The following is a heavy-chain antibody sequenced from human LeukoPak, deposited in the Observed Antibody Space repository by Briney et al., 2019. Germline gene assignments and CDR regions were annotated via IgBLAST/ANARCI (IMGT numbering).Heavy chain of an antibody. CDR3: ARGVRYYDSSGYYRSSWFDP. CDR1: GGSFSGYY. J-gene: IGHJ5*02. V-gene: IGHV4-34*01. CDR2: INHSGST. D-gene: IGHD3-22*01. Sequence: SETLSLTCAVYGGSFSGYYWSWIRQPPGKGLEGIGEINHSGSTNYNPSLKSRVTISVDTSKNQFSLKLSYVTAADTAVYYCARGVRYYDSSGYYRSSWFDPWGQGTLVTVSS.